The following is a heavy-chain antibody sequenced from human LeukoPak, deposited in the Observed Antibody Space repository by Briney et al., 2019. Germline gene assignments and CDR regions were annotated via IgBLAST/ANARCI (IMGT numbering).Heavy chain of an antibody. V-gene: IGHV1-8*01. D-gene: IGHD2-2*01. J-gene: IGHJ6*02. CDR3: AREFYCSSTSCYAYYYYGMDV. Sequence: ASVKVPCKASGYTFTSYDINWVRQATGQGLEWMGWMNPNSGNTGYAQKFQGRVTMTRNTSISTAYMELSSLRSEDTAVYYCAREFYCSSTSCYAYYYYGMDVWGQGTTVTVSS. CDR1: GYTFTSYD. CDR2: MNPNSGNT.